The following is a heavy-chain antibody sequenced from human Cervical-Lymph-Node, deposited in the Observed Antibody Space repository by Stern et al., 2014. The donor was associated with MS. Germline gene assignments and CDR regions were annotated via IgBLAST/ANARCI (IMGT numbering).Heavy chain of an antibody. CDR3: AKDFYDSSGIEY. D-gene: IGHD3-22*01. CDR2: MSGVEKKT. V-gene: IGHV3-23*04. CDR1: GFDFRNYA. Sequence: EVQLVESGGGLVQPGGSLRLSCEASGFDFRNYAMSWVRQGPGKGLEWLSAMSGVEKKTYYGDSVKGRFTISRDNSKNTVYLQMNSLRAEDTGVYYCAKDFYDSSGIEYWGQGTRVTVS. J-gene: IGHJ4*02.